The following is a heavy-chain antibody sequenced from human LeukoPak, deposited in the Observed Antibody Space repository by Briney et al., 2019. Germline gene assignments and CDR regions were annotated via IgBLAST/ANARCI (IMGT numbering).Heavy chain of an antibody. D-gene: IGHD3-10*01. V-gene: IGHV3-30*18. CDR1: GFTFRSYG. CDR3: AKDGYYGSGTFPDY. Sequence: GTSLRLSCAASGFTFRSYGMNWVRQAPGKGLEWVAVISYDGTSKFYVDSLRGRFTISRDNSKNTLYLQMDSLRAEDTAVYYCAKDGYYGSGTFPDYWGQGTLVTVSS. J-gene: IGHJ4*02. CDR2: ISYDGTSK.